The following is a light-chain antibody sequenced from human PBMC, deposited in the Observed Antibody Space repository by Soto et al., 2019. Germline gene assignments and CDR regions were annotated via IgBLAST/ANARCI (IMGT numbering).Light chain of an antibody. J-gene: IGLJ3*02. CDR3: SSYTSSSTYWV. Sequence: QSVLTQPASVSGSPGQSITISCTGTSSDVGGYNYVSWYQQHPGKAPKLMILDVSSRPSGVSNRFSGSKSGNTASLTISGLKAEDEAHYFCSSYTSSSTYWVFGGGTKLTVL. CDR2: DVS. V-gene: IGLV2-14*01. CDR1: SSDVGGYNY.